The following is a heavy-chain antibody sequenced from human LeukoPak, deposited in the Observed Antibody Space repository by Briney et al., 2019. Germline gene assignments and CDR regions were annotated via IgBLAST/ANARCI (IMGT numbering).Heavy chain of an antibody. J-gene: IGHJ5*01. CDR2: ISYDGSNK. Sequence: GRSLRLSCAASGFTFSNYGMHWVRQAPGKGLEWVAVISYDGSNKYYVASVKGRFTISRDNYKNTLYLQMNSLRGEDTAVYYCAKRRGVSAAGTGYFDPWGQGTLVTVSS. CDR1: GFTFSNYG. CDR3: AKRRGVSAAGTGYFDP. V-gene: IGHV3-30*18. D-gene: IGHD6-13*01.